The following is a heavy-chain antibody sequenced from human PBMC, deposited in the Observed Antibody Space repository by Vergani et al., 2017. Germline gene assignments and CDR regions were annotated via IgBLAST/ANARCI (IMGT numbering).Heavy chain of an antibody. V-gene: IGHV4-4*03. Sequence: QVQLQESGPGLVKPPGTLSLTCAVSGGSISSSNWWSWVRQPPGKGLEWIGEIYHSGSTNYNPSLKSRVTISVDKSKNQFSLKLSSVTAADTAVYYCARDVGYCSGGRCYSHYFDYWGQGTLVTVSS. CDR1: GGSISSSNW. D-gene: IGHD2-15*01. CDR2: IYHSGST. J-gene: IGHJ4*02. CDR3: ARDVGYCSGGRCYSHYFDY.